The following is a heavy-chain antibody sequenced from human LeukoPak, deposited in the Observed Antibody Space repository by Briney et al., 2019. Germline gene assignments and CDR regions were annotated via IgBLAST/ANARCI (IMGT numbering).Heavy chain of an antibody. CDR2: IVDTGDGT. J-gene: IGHJ4*02. CDR1: GFTFSSYA. V-gene: IGHV3-23*01. D-gene: IGHD3-10*01. Sequence: GGSLRLSCAASGFTFSSYAMSWLRQAPGKGLEWVSNIVDTGDGTFYADSVRGRFTISRDSSKNTLYLQMNSLRADDTAVYYCARDLIRGAPDYLDQWGQGTLVTVSS. CDR3: ARDLIRGAPDYLDQ.